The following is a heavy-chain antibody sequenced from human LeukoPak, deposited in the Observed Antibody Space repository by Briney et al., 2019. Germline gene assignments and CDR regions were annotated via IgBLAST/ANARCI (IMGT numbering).Heavy chain of an antibody. CDR3: AREDGSGSSYDY. V-gene: IGHV1-3*01. J-gene: IGHJ4*02. CDR1: GYTFTSYA. CDR2: INAGNGNT. Sequence: ASVKVSCTASGYTFTSYAMHWVRQAPGQRLEWMGWINAGNGNTKYSQKFQGRVTITRDTSASTAYMELSSLRSEDTAVYYCAREDGSGSSYDYWGQGTLVTVSS. D-gene: IGHD3-10*01.